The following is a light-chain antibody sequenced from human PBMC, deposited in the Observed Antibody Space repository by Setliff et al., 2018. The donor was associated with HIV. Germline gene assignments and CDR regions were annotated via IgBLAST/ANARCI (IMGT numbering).Light chain of an antibody. CDR3: ATWDDSLTTPRI. V-gene: IGLV1-47*01. Sequence: SVLTQPPSASGTPGQRITISCSGSNSSIGSNYVSWYQQLPGTAPKLLMFRNNQRPSGVPDRFSGSKSGTSASLAISGLRSEDEGDYYCATWDDSLTTPRIFGGGTK. J-gene: IGLJ2*01. CDR2: RNN. CDR1: NSSIGSNY.